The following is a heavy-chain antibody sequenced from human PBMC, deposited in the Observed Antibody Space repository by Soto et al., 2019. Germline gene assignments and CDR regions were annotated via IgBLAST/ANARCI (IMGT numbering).Heavy chain of an antibody. CDR3: ARPLRDRNYYYGMAV. CDR1: GGTFSKYA. CDR2: TIPMFGTP. V-gene: IGHV1-69*01. Sequence: QVQLVQSGAEMQQPGASVSVSCKASGGTFSKYAFSWVRQAPGQGLEWLGGTIPMFGTPNYAQKFQGRVSISEDESTATVYIELSTLRSEDTAVYFCARPLRDRNYYYGMAVWGQGTTVTVSS. D-gene: IGHD3-22*01. J-gene: IGHJ6*02.